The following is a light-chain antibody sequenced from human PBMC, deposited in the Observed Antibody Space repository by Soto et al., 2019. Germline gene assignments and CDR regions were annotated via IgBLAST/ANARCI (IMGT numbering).Light chain of an antibody. CDR2: GTS. Sequence: EIVLTQSPGTLSLSLGERATLSCRASQSVSSNYLAWYQQKPGQAPRLLIYGTSSRATCIPDRFSGSGSGTDFTLTINRLQPEDFAVYYCQQYGNSPRYSFGQGTKLEI. CDR3: QQYGNSPRYS. J-gene: IGKJ2*03. V-gene: IGKV3-20*01. CDR1: QSVSSNY.